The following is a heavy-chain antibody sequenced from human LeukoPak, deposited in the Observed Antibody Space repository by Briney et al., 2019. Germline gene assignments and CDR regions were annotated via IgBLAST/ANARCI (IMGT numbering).Heavy chain of an antibody. CDR1: GGSISSYY. Sequence: SETLSLTCTVSGGSISSYYWSWIRQPPGKGLEWIGYIYYSGSTNYNPSLKSRVTISVDTSKNQFSLKLSSVTAADTAVYYCASSISDYYGMDVWGQGTTVTVS. CDR2: IYYSGST. J-gene: IGHJ6*02. V-gene: IGHV4-59*08. CDR3: ASSISDYYGMDV. D-gene: IGHD3-10*01.